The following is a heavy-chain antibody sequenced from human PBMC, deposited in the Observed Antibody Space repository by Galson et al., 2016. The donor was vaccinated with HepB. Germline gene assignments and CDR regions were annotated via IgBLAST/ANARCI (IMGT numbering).Heavy chain of an antibody. J-gene: IGHJ6*02. CDR3: AKGGTPDDQTVNYAMDV. CDR1: GFTFTTYW. D-gene: IGHD2-15*01. V-gene: IGHV3-23*01. Sequence: SLRLSCAASGFTFTTYWMTWVRQAPGKGLEWVSVTSGTSASIFYGDSVKGRFTISRDNSKNTLYLQMNRLRAEDTAVYYCAKGGTPDDQTVNYAMDVWGQGTTVTVSS. CDR2: TSGTSASI.